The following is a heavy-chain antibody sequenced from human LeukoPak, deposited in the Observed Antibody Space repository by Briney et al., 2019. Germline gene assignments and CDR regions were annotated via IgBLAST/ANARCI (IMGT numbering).Heavy chain of an antibody. CDR3: ARGSINYYDSSGYPKGSYYYYYYMDV. J-gene: IGHJ6*03. V-gene: IGHV1-2*02. Sequence: ASVKVSCKASGYTFTGYYMHWVRQAPGQGLEWMGWINPNSGGTNYAQKFQGRVTMTRDTSISTAYMELSRLRSDDTAVYYCARGSINYYDSSGYPKGSYYYYYYMDVWGKGTTVTVSS. CDR2: INPNSGGT. CDR1: GYTFTGYY. D-gene: IGHD3-22*01.